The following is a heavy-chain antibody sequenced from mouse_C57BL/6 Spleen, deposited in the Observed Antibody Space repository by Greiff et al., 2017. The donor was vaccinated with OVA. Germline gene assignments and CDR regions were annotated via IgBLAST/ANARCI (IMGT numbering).Heavy chain of an antibody. CDR2: IYPGDGDT. J-gene: IGHJ4*01. D-gene: IGHD1-1*01. V-gene: IGHV1-82*01. Sequence: VKLQESGPELVKPGASVKISCKASGYAFNSSWMNWVKQRPGKGLEWIGRIYPGDGDTNYNGKFKGKATLTADKSSSTAYMQLSSLTSEDSAVYFCARSGYGSFYAMDYWGQGTSVTVSS. CDR3: ARSGYGSFYAMDY. CDR1: GYAFNSSW.